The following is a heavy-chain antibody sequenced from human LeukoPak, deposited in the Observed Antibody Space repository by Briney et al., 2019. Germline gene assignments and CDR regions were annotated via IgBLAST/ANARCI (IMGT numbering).Heavy chain of an antibody. CDR2: ISHDGYNK. J-gene: IGHJ5*02. Sequence: GGSLRLSCAASGFTFSSYAMHWVRQAPGKGLEWVAVISHDGYNKYYADSVQGRFTISRDNSKNTVHLQMNSLRAEDTAVYYCARKLDSSGYYFWFDPWGQGTLVTVSS. CDR3: ARKLDSSGYYFWFDP. V-gene: IGHV3-30-3*01. D-gene: IGHD3-22*01. CDR1: GFTFSSYA.